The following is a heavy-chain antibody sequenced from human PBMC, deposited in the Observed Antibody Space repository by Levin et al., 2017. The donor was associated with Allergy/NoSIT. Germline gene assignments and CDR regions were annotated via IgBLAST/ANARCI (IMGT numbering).Heavy chain of an antibody. D-gene: IGHD6-19*01. V-gene: IGHV3-20*04. CDR3: ARLQWLVHGELGLFDY. CDR1: GFTFDDYG. Sequence: GGSLRLSCAASGFTFDDYGMSWVRQAPGKGLEWVSGINWNGGSTGYADSVKGRFTISRDNAKNSLYLQMNSLRAEDTVLYYCARLQWLVHGELGLFDYWGQGTLVTVSS. CDR2: INWNGGST. J-gene: IGHJ4*02.